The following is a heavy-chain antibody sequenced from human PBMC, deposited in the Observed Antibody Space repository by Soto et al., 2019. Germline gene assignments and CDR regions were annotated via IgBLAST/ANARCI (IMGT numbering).Heavy chain of an antibody. D-gene: IGHD3-10*01. J-gene: IGHJ4*02. CDR2: ISSGSSYI. Sequence: GGSLRLSCAASGFTFSSYTMNWVRQAPGKGLEWVASISSGSSYIYYAGPVKGRFTISRDNTKNSLLLQMNSLRAEDTAVYYCARDIMSGGAYPDYWGQGTKVTVSS. CDR3: ARDIMSGGAYPDY. V-gene: IGHV3-21*01. CDR1: GFTFSSYT.